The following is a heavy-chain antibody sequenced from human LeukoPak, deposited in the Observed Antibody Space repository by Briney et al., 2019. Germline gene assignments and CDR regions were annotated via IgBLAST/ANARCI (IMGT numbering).Heavy chain of an antibody. V-gene: IGHV4-4*07. Sequence: SETLSLTCTVSGVTISSYSWSWIRQPAGKGLEWVGRIYTSGSTNYNPSLKSRVTMSVDTSKNQFPLKLSSVTAADTAVYYCVREDYDDSGAWYFDLWGRGTLVTVSS. CDR3: VREDYDDSGAWYFDL. CDR2: IYTSGST. CDR1: GVTISSYS. D-gene: IGHD3-3*01. J-gene: IGHJ2*01.